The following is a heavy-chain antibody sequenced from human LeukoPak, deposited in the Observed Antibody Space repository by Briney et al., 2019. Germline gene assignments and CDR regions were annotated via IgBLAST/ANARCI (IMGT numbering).Heavy chain of an antibody. CDR2: ISAYNGNT. V-gene: IGHV1-18*01. Sequence: ASVKVSFKASGYTFTSYGISWVRQAPGQGLEWMGWISAYNGNTNYAQELQGRVTMTTDTSTSTAYMELRSLRSDDTAVYYCASHTPLYYYGMDVWGQGTTVTVSS. CDR3: ASHTPLYYYGMDV. J-gene: IGHJ6*02. CDR1: GYTFTSYG.